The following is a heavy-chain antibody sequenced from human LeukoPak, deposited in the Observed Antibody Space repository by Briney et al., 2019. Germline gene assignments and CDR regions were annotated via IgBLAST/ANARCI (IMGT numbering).Heavy chain of an antibody. D-gene: IGHD5-12*01. V-gene: IGHV3-21*01. CDR2: TSSSSSYI. CDR3: ARDLSGRDHDAFDI. J-gene: IGHJ3*02. CDR1: GFTFRSYS. Sequence: GGSLRLSXAASGFTFRSYSMNWVRQAPGKGLGWVSSTSSSSSYIYYADSVKGRFTISRDNAKNSLYLQMNSLRAEDTAVYYCARDLSGRDHDAFDIWGQGTMVTVSS.